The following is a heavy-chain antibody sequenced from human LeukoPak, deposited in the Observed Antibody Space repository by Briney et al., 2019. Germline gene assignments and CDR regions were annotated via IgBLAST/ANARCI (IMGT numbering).Heavy chain of an antibody. D-gene: IGHD2-15*01. Sequence: GRSLRLSCAASGFTFDDYAMHWVRQAPGKGLEWVSGISWNSGSIGYADSVKGRFTISRDNAKNSLYLHMNSLRAEDTALYYCAKDSSGIYYYYGMDGWGQGTTVTVSS. CDR2: ISWNSGSI. CDR3: AKDSSGIYYYYGMDG. V-gene: IGHV3-9*01. CDR1: GFTFDDYA. J-gene: IGHJ6*02.